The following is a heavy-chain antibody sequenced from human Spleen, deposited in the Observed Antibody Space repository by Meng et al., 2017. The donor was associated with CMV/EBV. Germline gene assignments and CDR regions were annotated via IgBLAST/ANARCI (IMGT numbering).Heavy chain of an antibody. CDR1: GGSISSSSYY. D-gene: IGHD6-13*01. J-gene: IGHJ4*02. V-gene: IGHV4-39*07. CDR3: AREDSRRGYFDY. Sequence: SETLSLTCTVSGGSISSSSYYWGWIRQPPGKGLEWIGSIYYSGSTYYNPSLKSRVTISVDTSKNQFSLKLSSVTAADTAVYYCAREDSRRGYFDYWGRGTLVTVSS. CDR2: IYYSGST.